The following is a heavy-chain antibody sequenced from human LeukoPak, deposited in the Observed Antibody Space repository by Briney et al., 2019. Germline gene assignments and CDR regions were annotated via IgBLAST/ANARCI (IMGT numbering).Heavy chain of an antibody. CDR1: GFTFSTYA. D-gene: IGHD2-15*01. J-gene: IGHJ4*01. V-gene: IGHV3-23*01. Sequence: PGGSLRLSCAASGFTFSTYAMTWVRQAPGKGLEWVSGIGPRGDKTYYADSVKGRFTISRDNSKNTLYLQMNSLRAEDTAIYHCAKEKSGGWPFDYWGHGTLVTASS. CDR3: AKEKSGGWPFDY. CDR2: IGPRGDKT.